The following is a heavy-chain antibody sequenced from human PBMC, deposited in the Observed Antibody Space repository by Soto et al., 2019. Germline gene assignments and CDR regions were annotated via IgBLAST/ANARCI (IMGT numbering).Heavy chain of an antibody. CDR3: ARDGGSYPFDY. Sequence: EVQLVESGGGLVQPGGSLRLSCAASGFTFSDHYMDWVRQAPGKGLEWVGRTRNKANSYTTEYAASVKGRFTISRDDSKNSLYLQMNSLKTEDTAVYYCARDGGSYPFDYWGQGTLVTVSS. J-gene: IGHJ4*02. D-gene: IGHD1-26*01. CDR2: TRNKANSYTT. CDR1: GFTFSDHY. V-gene: IGHV3-72*01.